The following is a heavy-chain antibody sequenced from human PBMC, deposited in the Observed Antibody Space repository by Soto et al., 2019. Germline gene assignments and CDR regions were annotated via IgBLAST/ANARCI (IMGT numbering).Heavy chain of an antibody. Sequence: SETMSLPCAVYGGSFCGYYWSWFHKPPWKGQEWIWEINQSGSTNYNPSRKSRVSITVCTTKNQCSLKLSSVTAADTAVYDCTRRKQHKCRYYWDKET. J-gene: IGHJ4*03. CDR1: GGSFCGYY. CDR3: TRRKQHKCRYY. D-gene: IGHD6-13*01. CDR2: INQSGST. V-gene: IGHV4-34*01.